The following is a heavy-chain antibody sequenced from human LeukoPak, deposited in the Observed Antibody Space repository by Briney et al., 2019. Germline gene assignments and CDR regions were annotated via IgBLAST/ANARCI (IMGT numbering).Heavy chain of an antibody. D-gene: IGHD2-15*01. CDR1: GFTFSSFG. CDR2: ISYDGSNE. V-gene: IGHV3-30*03. CDR3: ARDRGWVVAASRGMDV. Sequence: GGSLRLSCAASGFTFSSFGMHWVRQAPGKGLEGVAAISYDGSNEHHADSVKGRFTISRDSSKTTLYLQVNSLRAEDTAMYYCARDRGWVVAASRGMDVWGQGTTVTVS. J-gene: IGHJ6*02.